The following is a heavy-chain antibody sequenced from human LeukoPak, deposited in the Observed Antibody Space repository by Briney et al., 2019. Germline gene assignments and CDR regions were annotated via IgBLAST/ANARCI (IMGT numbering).Heavy chain of an antibody. V-gene: IGHV1-69*06. Sequence: ASVKVSCKASGGTFSSYAISWVRQAPGQGLEWMGGIIPIFGTANYAQKFQGRVTITADKSTSTAYMELSSLRSEDTAVYYCASRYSSGWYSFRYYYYMDVWGKGTTVTVSS. CDR2: IIPIFGTA. CDR1: GGTFSSYA. D-gene: IGHD6-19*01. J-gene: IGHJ6*03. CDR3: ASRYSSGWYSFRYYYYMDV.